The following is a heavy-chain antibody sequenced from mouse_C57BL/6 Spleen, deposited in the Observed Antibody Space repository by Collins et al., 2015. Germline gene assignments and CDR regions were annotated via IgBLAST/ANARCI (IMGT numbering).Heavy chain of an antibody. CDR1: GFSLTSYG. V-gene: IGHV2-4-1*01. CDR2: IWSGGST. Sequence: QVQLKQSGPGLVQPSQSLSITCTVSGFSLTSYGVHWVRQSPGKGLEWLGVIWSGGSTDYNAAFISRLSISKDNSKSQVFFKMNSLQADDTAIYYCARNGNYAMDYWGSRNLSHRLL. CDR3: ARNGNYAMDY. J-gene: IGHJ4*01. D-gene: IGHD1-1*02.